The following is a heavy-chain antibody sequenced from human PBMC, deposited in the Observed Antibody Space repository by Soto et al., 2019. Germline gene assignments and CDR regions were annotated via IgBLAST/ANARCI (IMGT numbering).Heavy chain of an antibody. J-gene: IGHJ6*03. CDR2: IYYSGST. Sequence: SETLSLTCTVSGGSISSGCYYWSWIRQHPGKGLEWIGYIYYSGSTYYNPSLKSRVTISVDTSKNQFSLKLSSVTAADTAVYYCARSGVPAAMSSYYYYMDVWGKGTTVTVSS. CDR3: ARSGVPAAMSSYYYYMDV. CDR1: GGSISSGCYY. D-gene: IGHD2-2*01. V-gene: IGHV4-31*03.